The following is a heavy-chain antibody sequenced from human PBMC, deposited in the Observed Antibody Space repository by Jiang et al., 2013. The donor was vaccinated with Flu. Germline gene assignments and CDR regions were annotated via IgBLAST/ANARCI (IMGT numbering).Heavy chain of an antibody. Sequence: LLKPSETLSLTCTVSGGSISSATYCWGWIRQPPGKGLEWIGNFYYSGSTYSNPSLESRVTISGDTSKNQFSLKLSSVTAADTAVYFCARTRALCSSTRCYRGGWFDPWGQGTLVTVSS. CDR2: FYYSGST. J-gene: IGHJ5*02. V-gene: IGHV4-39*01. D-gene: IGHD2-2*02. CDR1: GGSISSATYC. CDR3: ARTRALCSSTRCYRGGWFDP.